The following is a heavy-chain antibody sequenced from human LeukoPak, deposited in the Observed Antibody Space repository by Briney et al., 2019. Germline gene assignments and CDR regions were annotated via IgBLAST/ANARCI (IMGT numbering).Heavy chain of an antibody. J-gene: IGHJ5*01. Sequence: PGGSLRLSCAASGFTVSSNYMSWVRQAPGKGLEWVSVIYSGGSTYHADSVKGRFTISRYNSKNTLYLQMNSLRAEDTAVYYCARARWLDWWGQGTLVTVSS. CDR1: GFTVSSNY. CDR3: ARARWLDW. CDR2: IYSGGST. V-gene: IGHV3-53*01.